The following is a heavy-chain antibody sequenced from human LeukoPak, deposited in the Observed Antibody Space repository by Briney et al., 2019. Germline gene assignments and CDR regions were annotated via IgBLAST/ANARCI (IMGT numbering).Heavy chain of an antibody. CDR1: GFTFSSYA. CDR3: ARAEVGASDY. D-gene: IGHD1-26*01. V-gene: IGHV3-30-3*01. J-gene: IGHJ4*02. Sequence: PGRSLGLSCAASGFTFSSYAMHWVRQAPGKGLEWVAVISYDGSNKYYADSVKGRFTISRDNSKNTLYLQMNSLRAEDTAVYYCARAEVGASDYWGQGTLVTVSS. CDR2: ISYDGSNK.